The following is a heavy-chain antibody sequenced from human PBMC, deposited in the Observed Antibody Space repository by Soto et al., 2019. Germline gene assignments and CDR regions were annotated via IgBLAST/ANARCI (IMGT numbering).Heavy chain of an antibody. CDR1: GCSLSGYF. J-gene: IGHJ5*02. Sequence: XETLALTCAVGGCSLSGYFCTWVRQPPGKGLEWLGYIYYSGGTNYNPSLKSRVTISLDKSKSQFPLRLISVTAADTAVYYCTREQSDDNYFDHWGQGTLVTVSS. CDR3: TREQSDDNYFDH. CDR2: IYYSGGT. V-gene: IGHV4-59*01. D-gene: IGHD6-19*01.